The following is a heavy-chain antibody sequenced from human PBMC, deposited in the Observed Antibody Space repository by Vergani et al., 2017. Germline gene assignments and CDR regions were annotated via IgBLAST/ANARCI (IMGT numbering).Heavy chain of an antibody. Sequence: QVQLVESGGGVVQPGRSLRLSCAASGFTFSSYGMHWVRQAPGKGLEWVAVISYDGSNKYYADSVKGRFTISRDNSKNTLYLQMNSLRAEDTAVYYCAKRYDSSGYYYEGSDAFDIWGKGTMVTVSS. CDR3: AKRYDSSGYYYEGSDAFDI. V-gene: IGHV3-30*18. CDR2: ISYDGSNK. CDR1: GFTFSSYG. D-gene: IGHD3-22*01. J-gene: IGHJ3*02.